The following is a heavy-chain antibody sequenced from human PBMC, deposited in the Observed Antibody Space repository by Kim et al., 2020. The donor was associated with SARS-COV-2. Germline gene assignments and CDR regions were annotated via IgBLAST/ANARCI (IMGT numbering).Heavy chain of an antibody. Sequence: SETLSLTCTVSGGSISSSSYYWGWIRQPPGKGLEWIGSIYYSGSTYYNPSLKSRVTISVDTSKNQFSLKLSSVTAADTAVYYCARHKTVATIGPAFDYWGQGTLVTVSS. D-gene: IGHD5-12*01. CDR2: IYYSGST. CDR3: ARHKTVATIGPAFDY. V-gene: IGHV4-39*01. J-gene: IGHJ4*02. CDR1: GGSISSSSYY.